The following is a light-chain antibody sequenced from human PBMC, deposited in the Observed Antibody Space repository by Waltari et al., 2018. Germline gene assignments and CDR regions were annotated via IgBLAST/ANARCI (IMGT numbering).Light chain of an antibody. CDR3: QVWDGSTAV. CDR1: NIGSKS. J-gene: IGLJ1*01. V-gene: IGLV3-9*01. CDR2: TNN. Sequence: SYELTQALSVSVALGQTARITCGGNNIGSKSVHWYQQKPGQAPLVVIYTNNIRPSGLPERFSGSNSGNTAALTISRAQAGDEADYYCQVWDGSTAVFGTGTKVTVL.